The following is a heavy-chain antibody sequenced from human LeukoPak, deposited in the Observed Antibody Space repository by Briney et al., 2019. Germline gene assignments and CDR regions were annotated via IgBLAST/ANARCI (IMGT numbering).Heavy chain of an antibody. Sequence: PGGSLRLSCAASGFTFSSYDMSWIRQAPGKGLEWLSYINSSGSSTYYADSVKGRFTISRDNSKKTLYLQMNNLRAEDTAGYYCARSQRWRIQRWSAWREGTRATVS. V-gene: IGHV3-23*01. CDR3: ARSQRWRIQRWSA. CDR2: INSSGSST. CDR1: GFTFSSYD. J-gene: IGHJ5*02. D-gene: IGHD5-18*01.